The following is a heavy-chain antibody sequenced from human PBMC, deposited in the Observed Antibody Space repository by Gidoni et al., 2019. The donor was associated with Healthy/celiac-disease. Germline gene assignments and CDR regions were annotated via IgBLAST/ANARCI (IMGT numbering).Heavy chain of an antibody. D-gene: IGHD4-4*01. V-gene: IGHV4-38-2*02. CDR2: IYHSGST. Sequence: QVQLQESGPGLVKPSETLSLTCTVSGYSISSGYYWGWIRQPPGKGLEWIGSIYHSGSTYYNPSLKSRVTISVDTSKNQFSLKLSSVTAADTAVYYCAREVTTVTTTDYWGQGTLVTVSS. J-gene: IGHJ4*02. CDR3: AREVTTVTTTDY. CDR1: GYSISSGYY.